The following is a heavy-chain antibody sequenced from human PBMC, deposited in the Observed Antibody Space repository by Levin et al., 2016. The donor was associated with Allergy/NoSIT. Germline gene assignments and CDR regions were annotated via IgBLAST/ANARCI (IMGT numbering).Heavy chain of an antibody. CDR2: LGSGYKT. CDR1: GFTFSTYA. Sequence: GGSLRLSCAASGFTFSTYAMIWVRQAPGKGLEWVSALGSGYKTYYADSVKGRFTISRDNSKKTLYLQMNSLRAEDTAVYYCAKAPNDYGGEFDSWGRGTLVAVSS. V-gene: IGHV3-23*01. J-gene: IGHJ4*02. D-gene: IGHD4-23*01. CDR3: AKAPNDYGGEFDS.